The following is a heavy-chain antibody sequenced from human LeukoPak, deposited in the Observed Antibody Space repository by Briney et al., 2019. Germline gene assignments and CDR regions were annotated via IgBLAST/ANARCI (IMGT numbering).Heavy chain of an antibody. D-gene: IGHD3-10*01. CDR2: INPTSGRT. V-gene: IGHV1-46*02. CDR1: TYIFNKYY. J-gene: IGHJ3*02. Sequence: EASVKVSCKASTYIFNKYYIHWVRQAPGRGLEWMGIINPTSGRTSYAQNFQARVTMTRDMSTNTMYMDLSSLKSEDAAVYYCAGGGEFRGSAFDIWGQGTTVIVSS. CDR3: AGGGEFRGSAFDI.